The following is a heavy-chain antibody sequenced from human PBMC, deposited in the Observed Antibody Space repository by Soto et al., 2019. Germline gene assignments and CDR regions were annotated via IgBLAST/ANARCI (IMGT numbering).Heavy chain of an antibody. CDR1: GFTFSNYA. Sequence: EVQLLESGGGLVQPGASLRLSCAASGFTFSNYAMNWVRQAPGKRLEWVSVISGSGGSTYYADSVKGRFTISRDNSKNTLYLQMNSLRAEDTAVYYCASRNSGWYFDYWGQGTLVTVSS. CDR2: ISGSGGST. D-gene: IGHD6-19*01. V-gene: IGHV3-23*01. J-gene: IGHJ4*02. CDR3: ASRNSGWYFDY.